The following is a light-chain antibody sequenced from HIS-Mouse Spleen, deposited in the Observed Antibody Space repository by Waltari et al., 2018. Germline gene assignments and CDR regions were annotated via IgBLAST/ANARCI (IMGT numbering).Light chain of an antibody. CDR3: NSRDSSGNHVV. CDR1: SLSSYY. CDR2: GKN. Sequence: SSELTQDPAVSVAFGQTVRITCQGGSLSSYYASWYQQKPGQAPVLVIYGKNNRPSGIPDRFSGSSSGNTASLTITGAQAEDEADYYCNSRDSSGNHVVFGGGTKLTVL. J-gene: IGLJ2*01. V-gene: IGLV3-19*01.